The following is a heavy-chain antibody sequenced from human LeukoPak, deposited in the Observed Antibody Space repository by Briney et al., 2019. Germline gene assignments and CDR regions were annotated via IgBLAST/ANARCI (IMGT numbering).Heavy chain of an antibody. D-gene: IGHD2-2*01. CDR3: VKDRCDRTTCPEV. J-gene: IGHJ4*02. Sequence: GGSLRLSCAASGFTFSNAWMSWVRQAPGKGLEWVGRIKSKTDGGTTDYAAPVKGRFTISRDDSKNTLYLQMNSLRAEDTALYYCVKDRCDRTTCPEVWGQGTLVTVSS. CDR1: GFTFSNAW. CDR2: IKSKTDGGTT. V-gene: IGHV3-15*01.